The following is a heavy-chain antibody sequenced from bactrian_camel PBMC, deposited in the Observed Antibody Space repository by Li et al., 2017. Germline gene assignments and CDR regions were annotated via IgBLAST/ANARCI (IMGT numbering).Heavy chain of an antibody. V-gene: IGHV3S53*01. Sequence: HVQLVESGGDSAQAGGSLRLSCVVSGHSVSSDSACMGWFRQAPGKEREGVGHLDTGGATSYPDSVKGRFTVSRDNDKRTFYLQMNNMQPDDTAIYYCAAVRYFLTASSPDWEYEYWGQGTQVTVS. CDR1: GHSVSSDS. D-gene: IGHD6*01. CDR2: LDTGGAT. CDR3: AAVRYFLTASSPDWEYEY. J-gene: IGHJ4*01.